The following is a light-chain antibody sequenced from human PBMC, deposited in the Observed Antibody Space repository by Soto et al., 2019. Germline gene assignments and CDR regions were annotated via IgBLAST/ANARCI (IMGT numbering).Light chain of an antibody. J-gene: IGKJ2*01. V-gene: IGKV3-20*01. CDR2: GAS. Sequence: IVLTQSPGTVSLSPGERATLSCRASQTGSSSYLAWYQQKPGQAPRLLIYGASTRATGIPDRFSGSGSGTDFTLTISRLEPEDSAVYFCQHYGSSPYTFGQGTKLEIK. CDR1: QTGSSSY. CDR3: QHYGSSPYT.